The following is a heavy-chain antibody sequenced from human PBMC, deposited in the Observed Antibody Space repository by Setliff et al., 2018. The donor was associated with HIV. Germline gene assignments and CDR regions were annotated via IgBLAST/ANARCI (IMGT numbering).Heavy chain of an antibody. D-gene: IGHD3-22*01. J-gene: IGHJ5*02. CDR3: ARGQQIVNWFDP. CDR1: GFSISSRYY. CDR2: MNHSGST. V-gene: IGHV4-34*01. Sequence: KPSETLSLTCDVSGFSISSRYYWGWIRQSPGKGLEWIGEMNHSGSTNYNPSLKSRVTISVDASKNQFSLKLSSVTAADTAVYYCARGQQIVNWFDPWGQGTLVTVSS.